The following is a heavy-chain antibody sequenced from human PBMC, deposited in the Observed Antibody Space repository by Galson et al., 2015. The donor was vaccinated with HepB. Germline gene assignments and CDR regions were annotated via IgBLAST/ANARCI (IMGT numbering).Heavy chain of an antibody. CDR1: GYTFTSYD. Sequence: SCKASGYTFTSYDINWVRQATGQGLEWMGWMNPNSGNTGYAQKFQGRVTMTRNTSISTAYMELSSLRSEDTAVYYCATRGYSYGYMGTRYYYNYYMDVWGKGTTATVSS. CDR2: MNPNSGNT. D-gene: IGHD5-18*01. V-gene: IGHV1-8*01. J-gene: IGHJ6*03. CDR3: ATRGYSYGYMGTRYYYNYYMDV.